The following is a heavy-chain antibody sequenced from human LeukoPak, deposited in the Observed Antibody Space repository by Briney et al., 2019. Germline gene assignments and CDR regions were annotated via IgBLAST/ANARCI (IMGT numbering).Heavy chain of an antibody. CDR2: INHSGST. CDR1: GGSFSGYY. V-gene: IGHV4-34*01. Sequence: SETLSLTCAVYGGSFSGYYWSWIRQPPGKGLEWIGEINHSGSTNYNPSLKSRVTISVDTSKNQFSLKLSSVTAADTAVYYCARDRLNIVLMVYATDYYGMDVWGQGTTVTVSS. CDR3: ARDRLNIVLMVYATDYYGMDV. J-gene: IGHJ6*02. D-gene: IGHD2-8*01.